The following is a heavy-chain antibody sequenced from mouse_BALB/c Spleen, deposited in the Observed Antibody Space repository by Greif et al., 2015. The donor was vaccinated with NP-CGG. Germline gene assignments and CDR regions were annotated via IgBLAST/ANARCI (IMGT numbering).Heavy chain of an antibody. V-gene: IGHV5-17*02. CDR1: GFTFSSFG. D-gene: IGHD1-1*01. CDR2: ISSGSSTT. J-gene: IGHJ4*01. CDR3: ARTTVVAYYAMDY. Sequence: EVQRVESGGGLVQPGGSRKLSCAASGFTFSSFGMHWVRQAPEKGLEWVAYISSGSSTTYYADTVKGRFTTSRDNPKNTLFLQMTSLRSEDTAMYYCARTTVVAYYAMDYWGQGTSVTVSS.